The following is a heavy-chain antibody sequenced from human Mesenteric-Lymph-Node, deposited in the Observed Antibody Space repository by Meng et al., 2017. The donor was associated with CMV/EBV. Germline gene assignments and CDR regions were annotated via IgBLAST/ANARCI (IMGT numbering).Heavy chain of an antibody. D-gene: IGHD3-16*01. Sequence: ASVKVSCKASGYTSHNYGITWVRQAPGQGLEWLGWISVYNGNTEYAQKVQGRVTMTTDTSTGTAYVELRSLRSDDTAVYYCARVVNMIDVWGYYYGMDVWGQGTTVTVSS. CDR3: ARVVNMIDVWGYYYGMDV. V-gene: IGHV1-18*01. CDR1: GYTSHNYG. CDR2: ISVYNGNT. J-gene: IGHJ6*02.